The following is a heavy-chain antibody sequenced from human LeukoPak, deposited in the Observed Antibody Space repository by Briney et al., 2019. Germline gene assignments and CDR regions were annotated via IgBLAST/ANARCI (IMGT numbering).Heavy chain of an antibody. D-gene: IGHD6-19*01. Sequence: ASVKVSCKASGYTFTSYYMHWVRQAPGQGLEWMGIINPSGGSTSYAQKFQGRVTMTRDTSASTVYMELSSLRSEDTAVYYCARVGGVAVAFDYWGQGTLVTVSS. CDR2: INPSGGST. CDR1: GYTFTSYY. V-gene: IGHV1-46*01. J-gene: IGHJ4*02. CDR3: ARVGGVAVAFDY.